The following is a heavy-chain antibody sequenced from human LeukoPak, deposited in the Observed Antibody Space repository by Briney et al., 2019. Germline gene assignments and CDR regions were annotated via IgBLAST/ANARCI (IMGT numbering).Heavy chain of an antibody. Sequence: PSETLSLTCTVSGGSISSSSYYWGWIRQPPGMSLEWIGSIHYSGSTYYNPSLKSRVTISVDTSKNQFSLKLSSVTAADTAVYYCARQKEKGKPTTLDYWGQGTLVTVSS. CDR3: ARQKEKGKPTTLDY. CDR1: GGSISSSSYY. D-gene: IGHD1-14*01. CDR2: IHYSGST. V-gene: IGHV4-39*01. J-gene: IGHJ4*02.